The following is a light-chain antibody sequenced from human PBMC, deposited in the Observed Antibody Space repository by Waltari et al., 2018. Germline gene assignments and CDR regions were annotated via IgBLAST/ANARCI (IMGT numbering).Light chain of an antibody. CDR2: SAS. Sequence: SSKACHKVTHYIALYRQKPCSAPRVLIYSASNTASGVPPRFSCSASWTDFTLTISSLEPAYFAVYDCQQRSNWPRTSVQGTKVEVK. V-gene: IGKV3-11*01. CDR3: QQRSNWPRT. J-gene: IGKJ1*01. CDR1: HKVTHY.